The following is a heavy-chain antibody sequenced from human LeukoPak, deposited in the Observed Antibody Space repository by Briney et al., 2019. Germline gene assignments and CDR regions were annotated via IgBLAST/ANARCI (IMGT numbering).Heavy chain of an antibody. CDR1: GFTFSSYW. CDR2: IKQDGSEK. V-gene: IGHV3-7*01. J-gene: IGHJ6*03. CDR3: ARDHPHQTADYYYYMDV. Sequence: PGGSLRLSCAASGFTFSSYWMSWVRQAPGKGLEWVANIKQDGSEKYYVDSVKGRFTISRDNAKNSLYLQMNSLRAEDTAVYYCARDHPHQTADYYYYMDVWGKGTTVTVSS.